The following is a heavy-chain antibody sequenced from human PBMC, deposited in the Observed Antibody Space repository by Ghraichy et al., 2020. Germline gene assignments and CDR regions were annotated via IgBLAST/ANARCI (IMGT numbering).Heavy chain of an antibody. CDR2: ISYTGSA. CDR3: AGRAPYSGSYAY. Sequence: SETLSLTCTVSSGSFSNYFWGWIRQPPGKGLEWIGYISYTGSANYNPSLRSRVTISVDRSKNQFSLEMISVTAADTAVYYCAGRAPYSGSYAYWGQGTPVTVSS. CDR1: SGSFSNYF. J-gene: IGHJ4*02. V-gene: IGHV4-59*08. D-gene: IGHD1-26*01.